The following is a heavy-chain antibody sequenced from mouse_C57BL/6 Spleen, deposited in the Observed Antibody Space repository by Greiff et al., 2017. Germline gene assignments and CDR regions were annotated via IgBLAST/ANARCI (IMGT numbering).Heavy chain of an antibody. Sequence: VQLQQPGAELVKPGASVKLSCKASGYTFTSYWMQWVKQRPGQGLEWIGEIDPSDSYTNYNQKFKGKATLTVDTSSSTAYMQLSSLTSEDSAVXYCARGGNWGFAYWGQGTLVTVSA. D-gene: IGHD4-1*01. V-gene: IGHV1-50*01. CDR2: IDPSDSYT. J-gene: IGHJ3*01. CDR3: ARGGNWGFAY. CDR1: GYTFTSYW.